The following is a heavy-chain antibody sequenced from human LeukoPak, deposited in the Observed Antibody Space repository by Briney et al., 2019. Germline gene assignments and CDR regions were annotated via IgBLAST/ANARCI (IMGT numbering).Heavy chain of an antibody. CDR3: ARGVTQHYFGSRAHWFDP. J-gene: IGHJ5*02. CDR1: GYTFTGYY. Sequence: GASVKVSCKASGYTFTGYYMHWVRQAPGQGLEWMGWISPNSGGTNYAQKFQGRVTMTRDTSISTAYMELSSLRSDDTAVYYCARGVTQHYFGSRAHWFDPWGQGTLVTVSS. CDR2: ISPNSGGT. D-gene: IGHD3-22*01. V-gene: IGHV1-2*02.